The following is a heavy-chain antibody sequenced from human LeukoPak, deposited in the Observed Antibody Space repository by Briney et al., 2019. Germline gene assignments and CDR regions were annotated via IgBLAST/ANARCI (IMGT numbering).Heavy chain of an antibody. J-gene: IGHJ6*03. Sequence: PSGTLSLTCTVSGGSISSSSYYWGWIRQPPGKGLEWIGSIYYSGSTYYNPSLKSRVTISVDTSKNQFSLKLSSVTAADTAVYYCARKSRYYYYMDVWGKGTTVTVSS. CDR2: IYYSGST. V-gene: IGHV4-39*07. CDR3: ARKSRYYYYMDV. CDR1: GGSISSSSYY.